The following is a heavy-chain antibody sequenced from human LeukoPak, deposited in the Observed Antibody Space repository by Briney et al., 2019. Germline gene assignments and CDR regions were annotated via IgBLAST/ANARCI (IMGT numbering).Heavy chain of an antibody. J-gene: IGHJ4*02. D-gene: IGHD1-26*01. CDR1: GFTFDNYV. V-gene: IGHV3-23*01. CDR3: AKAGDYGSLKIDY. Sequence: PGGSLRLSCAASGFTFDNYVMCWVRQAPGTGLEWVSAISGGATTTYFADSVKGRFTISRDNSKNTLFLQMNSLRVDDTAVYYCAKAGDYGSLKIDYWGQGNLVTVSS. CDR2: ISGGATTT.